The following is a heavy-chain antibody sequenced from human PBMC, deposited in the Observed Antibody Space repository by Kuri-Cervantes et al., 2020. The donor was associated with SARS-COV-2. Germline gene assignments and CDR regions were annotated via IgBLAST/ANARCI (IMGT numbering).Heavy chain of an antibody. CDR2: IYHSGST. J-gene: IGHJ3*02. CDR1: GGSISSGGYS. D-gene: IGHD2/OR15-2a*01. V-gene: IGHV4-30-2*01. CDR3: AREAPRIAFDI. Sequence: SETLSLTCAVSGGSISSGGYSWSWIRQPPGKGLEWIGYIYHSGSTYYNPSLKSRVTISVDRSKNQFSLKLSSVTAADTAVYYCAREAPRIAFDIWGQGTRVTVSS.